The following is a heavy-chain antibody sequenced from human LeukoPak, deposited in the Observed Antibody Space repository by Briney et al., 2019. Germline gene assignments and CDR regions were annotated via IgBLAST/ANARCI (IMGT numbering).Heavy chain of an antibody. CDR1: GYTFTGYY. V-gene: IGHV1-2*02. CDR2: INPNSGGT. CDR3: ARERYYYDSSGQYLAHFDY. D-gene: IGHD3-22*01. J-gene: IGHJ4*02. Sequence: ASVKVSCKASGYTFTGYYMHWVRQAPGQGLEWMGWINPNSGGTNYAQKFQGRVTMTRDTSISTAYMELSRLRSDDTAVYYCARERYYYDSSGQYLAHFDYWGQGTLVTVSS.